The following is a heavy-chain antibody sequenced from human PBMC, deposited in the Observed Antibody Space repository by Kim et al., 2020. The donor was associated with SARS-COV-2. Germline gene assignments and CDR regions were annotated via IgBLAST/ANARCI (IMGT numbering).Heavy chain of an antibody. CDR3: WGGGYDGYFDY. J-gene: IGHJ4*02. Sequence: HENPVKGRVTISRDNAKNSLYLQMNSLRVEDTAVYYCWGGGYDGYFDYWGQGTLVTVSS. V-gene: IGHV3-21*01. D-gene: IGHD5-12*01.